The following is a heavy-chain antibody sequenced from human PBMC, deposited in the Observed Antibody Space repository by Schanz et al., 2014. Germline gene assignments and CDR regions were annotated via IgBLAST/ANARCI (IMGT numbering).Heavy chain of an antibody. CDR2: INPSGGST. V-gene: IGHV1-46*04. D-gene: IGHD6-13*01. J-gene: IGHJ4*02. Sequence: QVQLVQSGAEVKKPGASVKVSCKASGYTFTSYYMHWVRQAPGQGLEWMGIINPSGGSTSYAQKLQGRVTMTRDTSPSTVYMELSSLRSEDTAVYYCARESEAAADCDYWGQGTLVTVSS. CDR3: ARESEAAADCDY. CDR1: GYTFTSYY.